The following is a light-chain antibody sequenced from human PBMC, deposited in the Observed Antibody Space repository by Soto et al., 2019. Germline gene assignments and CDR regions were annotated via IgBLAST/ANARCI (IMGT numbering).Light chain of an antibody. CDR3: QQRSNWPA. V-gene: IGKV3-11*01. J-gene: IGKJ5*01. CDR1: QSVSSY. Sequence: ELVLTQSPATLSLSPGERATLSCRASQSVSSYLAWYQQKPGQAPRLLIYDASNRATGIPARFSGSGSGTDFTLTISSLEPEDFAVYYCQQRSNWPAFRQGTRLEIK. CDR2: DAS.